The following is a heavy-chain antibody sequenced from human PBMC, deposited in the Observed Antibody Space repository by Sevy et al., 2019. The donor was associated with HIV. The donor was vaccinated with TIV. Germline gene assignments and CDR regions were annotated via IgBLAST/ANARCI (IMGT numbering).Heavy chain of an antibody. CDR2: ISHDGINE. Sequence: GGSLRLSCIGSGFSFSYYGIHWVRQSPGKGLDWVALISHDGINEYYADSVKGRFTISRDNFKNTLYLQMNSLTAEDTAVYYCARPRANYVDNYFFYAMDVWGQGTTVTVSS. V-gene: IGHV3-30*03. D-gene: IGHD4-17*01. CDR3: ARPRANYVDNYFFYAMDV. J-gene: IGHJ6*02. CDR1: GFSFSYYG.